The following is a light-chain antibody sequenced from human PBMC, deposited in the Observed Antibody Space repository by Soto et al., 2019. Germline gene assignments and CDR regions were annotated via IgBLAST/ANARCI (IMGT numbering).Light chain of an antibody. CDR3: SSYTSSSTPYV. J-gene: IGLJ1*01. CDR2: EVS. CDR1: SSDVGGYNY. Sequence: QSALTQPASVSGSPGQSITISCTGTSSDVGGYNYVSWYQQHPGKAPKLMIYEVSNRPSGVSNRFSGSKSGNTASLTISGLQAEDEADYYCSSYTSSSTPYVFGPGTKVIVL. V-gene: IGLV2-14*01.